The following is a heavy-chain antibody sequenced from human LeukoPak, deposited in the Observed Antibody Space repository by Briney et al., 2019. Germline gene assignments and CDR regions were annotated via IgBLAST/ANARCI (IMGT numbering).Heavy chain of an antibody. J-gene: IGHJ6*02. CDR2: ISWNSGSI. CDR1: GFSFDDYA. D-gene: IGHD3-10*01. V-gene: IGHV3-9*01. CDR3: TKDMNYYGSESHYGMDV. Sequence: QPGRSLRLSCAASGFSFDDYAIHWVRQVPGKGLEWVSGISWNSGSIDYADSVKGRFTISRDNAKNSLFLQMNSLRPEDTALYYCTKDMNYYGSESHYGMDVWGQGTTVTVSS.